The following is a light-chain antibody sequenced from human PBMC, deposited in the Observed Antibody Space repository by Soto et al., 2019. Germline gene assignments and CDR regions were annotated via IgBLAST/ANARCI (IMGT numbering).Light chain of an antibody. CDR1: SSDIGNYNY. CDR3: CSYAGTYTYV. V-gene: IGLV2-11*01. J-gene: IGLJ1*01. Sequence: QSALTQPRSVSGSPGQPVTISCTGTSSDIGNYNYVSWYQQHPGKAPKVTIYDVSKRPSGVPDRFSGSKSGNTASLTISGLQAEDEADYYCCSYAGTYTYVCGTGTKLTVL. CDR2: DVS.